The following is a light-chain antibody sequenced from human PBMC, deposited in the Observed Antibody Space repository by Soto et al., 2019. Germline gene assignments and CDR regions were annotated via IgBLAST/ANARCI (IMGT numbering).Light chain of an antibody. CDR1: QSISSW. V-gene: IGKV1-5*01. CDR2: DAS. J-gene: IGKJ1*01. Sequence: DIQMTQSPSTLSASVGDRVTITCRASQSISSWLAWYQQKPGKAPKLLIYDASSLESGVPSRFSGSRSGTGCTLTISILQPDDFATYYCQQYNSYWGTFGQGTKVEIK. CDR3: QQYNSYWGT.